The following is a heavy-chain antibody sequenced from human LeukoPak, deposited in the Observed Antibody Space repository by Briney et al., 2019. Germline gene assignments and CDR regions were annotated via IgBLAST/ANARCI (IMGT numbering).Heavy chain of an antibody. J-gene: IGHJ5*02. V-gene: IGHV1-8*01. D-gene: IGHD6-13*01. CDR1: GYTFTSYD. CDR3: ARTFRAFDSGSSWYVHWFDP. Sequence: ASVKVSCKASGYTFTSYDINWGRQATGQGLERMGWMNPNSGNTDYAQKLEGRVTMTRNTSISTDYMELSSLRSEDTAVYYCARTFRAFDSGSSWYVHWFDPWGQGTLVTVSS. CDR2: MNPNSGNT.